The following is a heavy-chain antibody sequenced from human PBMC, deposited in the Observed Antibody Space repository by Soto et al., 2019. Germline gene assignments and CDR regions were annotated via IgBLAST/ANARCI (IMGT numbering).Heavy chain of an antibody. CDR3: ARRDSGGFYRYFDS. CDR2: TGSGTGPG. CDR1: GGTFSTNP. D-gene: IGHD2-15*01. J-gene: IGHJ4*02. Sequence: QVQLVQSGAEVKKPGSSVKVSCKASGGTFSTNPISWVRQAPGQGLECMGGTGSGTGPGNHAQKFQGRLTITVDKSTSTVYMELSSLSSEDTAVYYCARRDSGGFYRYFDSWGQGTLVTVSS. V-gene: IGHV1-69*06.